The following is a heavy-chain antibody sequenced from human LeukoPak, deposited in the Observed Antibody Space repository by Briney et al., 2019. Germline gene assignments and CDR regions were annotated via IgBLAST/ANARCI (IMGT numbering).Heavy chain of an antibody. CDR3: ARATGSGLSAVPFYFDY. CDR1: GFTFDDYG. V-gene: IGHV3-20*04. J-gene: IGHJ4*02. Sequence: GGSLRLSCAASGFTFDDYGMSWVRQAPGKGLEWVSGINWNGGSTGYADSVRGRFTISRDNAKNSLYLQKNSLRAEDTALYYCARATGSGLSAVPFYFDYWGRGTLVTVSS. CDR2: INWNGGST. D-gene: IGHD6-13*01.